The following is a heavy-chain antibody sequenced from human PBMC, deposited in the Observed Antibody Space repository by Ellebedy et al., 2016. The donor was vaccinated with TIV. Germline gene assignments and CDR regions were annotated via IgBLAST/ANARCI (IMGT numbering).Heavy chain of an antibody. V-gene: IGHV3-30*18. D-gene: IGHD1/OR15-1a*01. J-gene: IGHJ1*01. CDR3: ANHIAGTTDSGQPTQY. Sequence: PGGSLRLSCAASGFTFSTYGMHWVRQAPGKGLEWVSSLAYHGSNKYYADSVKGRFTISRDNSKNMLYLQMNSLRVEDTAVYYCANHIAGTTDSGQPTQYWGQGTLVTVSS. CDR1: GFTFSTYG. CDR2: LAYHGSNK.